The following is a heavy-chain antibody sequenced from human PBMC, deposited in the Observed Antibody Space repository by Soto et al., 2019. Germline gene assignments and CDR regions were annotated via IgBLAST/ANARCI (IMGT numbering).Heavy chain of an antibody. CDR2: ISTYTGNT. Sequence: QVQLVQSGPELKKPGAAVRVSCKASGYNFDSYGLSWVRQAPGQGREWMGWISTYTGNTDYPQRFPGRVTKDTDTSTSTAYLDLRRLTSDDTAVYYCVRDVSVSSGSFGGYWGQGTLVTVSS. D-gene: IGHD3-10*01. CDR1: GYNFDSYG. V-gene: IGHV1-18*01. J-gene: IGHJ4*02. CDR3: VRDVSVSSGSFGGY.